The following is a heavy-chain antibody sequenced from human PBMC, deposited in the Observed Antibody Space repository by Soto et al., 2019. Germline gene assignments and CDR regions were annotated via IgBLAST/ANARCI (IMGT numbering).Heavy chain of an antibody. D-gene: IGHD3-3*01. CDR3: ARVLFGRGNWFDP. CDR2: IYYSGST. J-gene: IGHJ5*02. V-gene: IGHV4-59*01. Sequence: SETLSLTCTVPCVSISSYYWSWIRQPPGKGLEWIGYIYYSGSTNYNPSLKSRVTISVDTSKNQFSLKLSSVTAADTAVYYCARVLFGRGNWFDPWGQGTLVTVS. CDR1: CVSISSYY.